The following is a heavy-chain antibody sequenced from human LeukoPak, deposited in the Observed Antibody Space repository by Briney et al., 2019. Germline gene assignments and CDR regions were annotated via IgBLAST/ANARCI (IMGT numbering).Heavy chain of an antibody. CDR3: AREAPRGTSSNPYYFDS. Sequence: GGSLRLSCAAAGLTFSTNSMNWVRQAPGKGLEWVSYISFSSSTIYYADSVKGRFPISRDNAKNLLYLQMNSLRAEDTAVYYCAREAPRGTSSNPYYFDSWGQGTLVTVSS. V-gene: IGHV3-48*01. J-gene: IGHJ4*02. CDR2: ISFSSSTI. D-gene: IGHD6-6*01. CDR1: GLTFSTNS.